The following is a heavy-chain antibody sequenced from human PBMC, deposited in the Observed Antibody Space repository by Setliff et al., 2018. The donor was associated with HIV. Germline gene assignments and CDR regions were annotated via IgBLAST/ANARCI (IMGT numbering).Heavy chain of an antibody. Sequence: NPSETLSLTCTVSGGPMSGYYWSWLRQSPVKGLEWIGYIYSSGTTNYNPSFKSRVSISLDTSRSQFSLMLSSVTAADTAIYYCAKYWRASGTYVFDICGLGTMVTVSS. CDR2: IYSSGTT. CDR3: AKYWRASGTYVFDI. J-gene: IGHJ3*02. D-gene: IGHD2-15*01. V-gene: IGHV4-4*08. CDR1: GGPMSGYY.